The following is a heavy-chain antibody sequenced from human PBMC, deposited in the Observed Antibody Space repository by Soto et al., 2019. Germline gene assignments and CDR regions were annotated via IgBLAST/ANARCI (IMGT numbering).Heavy chain of an antibody. J-gene: IGHJ4*02. CDR2: IYYSGST. CDR1: GGSISSGGYY. V-gene: IGHV4-31*01. Sequence: QVQLQESGPGLVKPSQTLSLTCTVSGGSISSGGYYWSWIRQHPGKGLEWIGYIYYSGSTYYNPSXXXXXXXXXXXXXXXXXXXXXXXXAXXXXXXXXAXEPLTWGQGTLVTVSS. CDR3: AXEPLT.